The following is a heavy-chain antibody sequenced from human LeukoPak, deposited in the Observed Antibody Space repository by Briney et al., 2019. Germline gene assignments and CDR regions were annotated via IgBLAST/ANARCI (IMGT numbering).Heavy chain of an antibody. CDR3: ARGSAGHYFQH. D-gene: IGHD1-1*01. J-gene: IGHJ1*01. CDR1: GGSISGYY. CDR2: IYSTGST. Sequence: SETLSLTCTVSGGSISGYYWSWIRQPAGKALEWIGRIYSTGSTHYNPSLKSRVTMSVDTSKNQFSLTLSSVTAADTAVYYCARGSAGHYFQHWGQGTLVTVSS. V-gene: IGHV4-4*07.